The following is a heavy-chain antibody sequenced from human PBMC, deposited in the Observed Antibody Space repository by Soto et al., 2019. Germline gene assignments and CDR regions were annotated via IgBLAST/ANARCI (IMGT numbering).Heavy chain of an antibody. CDR1: GFSLSTSGVC. J-gene: IGHJ4*02. Sequence: SGPTLVNPTQTLTLTCTFSGFSLSTSGVCVTWIRQPPGMALEWLARIDWDDDKFYSTSLKTRLTISKDTSRNQVVLTMTNMNPVDTATYYCARTFYGDVDYWGQGTLVTVSS. CDR3: ARTFYGDVDY. V-gene: IGHV2-70*17. D-gene: IGHD4-17*01. CDR2: IDWDDDK.